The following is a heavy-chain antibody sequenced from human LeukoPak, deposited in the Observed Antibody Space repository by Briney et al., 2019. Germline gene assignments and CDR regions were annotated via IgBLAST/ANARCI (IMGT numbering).Heavy chain of an antibody. CDR3: ARERDGYNYRGLYYFDY. CDR1: GGSISSYY. V-gene: IGHV4-59*01. J-gene: IGHJ4*02. CDR2: IYYSGST. D-gene: IGHD5-24*01. Sequence: PSETLSLTCTGSGGSISSYYWSWIRQPPGKGLEWIGYIYYSGSTNYNPSLKSRVTISVDTSKNQFSLKLSSVTAADTAVYYCARERDGYNYRGLYYFDYWGQGTLVTVSS.